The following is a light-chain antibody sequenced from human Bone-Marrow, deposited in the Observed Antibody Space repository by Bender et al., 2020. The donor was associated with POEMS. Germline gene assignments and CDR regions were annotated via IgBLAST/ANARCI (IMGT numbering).Light chain of an antibody. CDR1: NSNIGTNA. J-gene: IGLJ2*01. CDR2: SDN. Sequence: QSVLTQPPSASGTPGQRVTISCSGSNSNIGTNAVNWYQQFPGTNPKLLIYSDNQRPSGVPDRFYAFKSGTSASLAISGLQSEDEADYYCSSYAGSNNSVVFGGGTKLTVL. CDR3: SSYAGSNNSVV. V-gene: IGLV1-44*01.